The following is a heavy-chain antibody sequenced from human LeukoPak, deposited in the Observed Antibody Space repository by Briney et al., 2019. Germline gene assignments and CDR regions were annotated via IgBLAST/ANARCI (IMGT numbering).Heavy chain of an antibody. J-gene: IGHJ4*02. CDR1: GYTFTRYG. Sequence: GASVKVSCKASGYTFTRYGISWVRQAPGQGLEWMGWISAYNGNTNYAQKLQGRVTMTTDTSTSTAYMELRSLRSDDTAVYYCAREASGIVATIPYFDYWGQGTLVIVSS. CDR2: ISAYNGNT. D-gene: IGHD5-12*01. CDR3: AREASGIVATIPYFDY. V-gene: IGHV1-18*01.